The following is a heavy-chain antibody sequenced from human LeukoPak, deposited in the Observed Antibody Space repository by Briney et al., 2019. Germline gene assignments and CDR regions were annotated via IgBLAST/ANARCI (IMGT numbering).Heavy chain of an antibody. CDR2: ISSSSSYI. CDR3: ARDSIAAAGLNDAFDI. D-gene: IGHD6-13*01. CDR1: GFTFSSYS. V-gene: IGHV3-21*01. J-gene: IGHJ3*02. Sequence: GGSLRLSCAASGFTFSSYSMNWVRQAPVNGLEWVSTISSSSSYIYYADSVKGRFTISRDNAKNSLYLQMNSLRAEDTAVYYCARDSIAAAGLNDAFDIWGQGTMVTVSS.